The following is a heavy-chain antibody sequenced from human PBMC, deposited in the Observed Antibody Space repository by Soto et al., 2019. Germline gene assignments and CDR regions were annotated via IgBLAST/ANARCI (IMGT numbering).Heavy chain of an antibody. CDR2: IGVSGDST. J-gene: IGHJ4*02. D-gene: IGHD3-3*01. V-gene: IGHV3-23*01. Sequence: GGSLRLSCAASGFTFSNYAMSWVRQAPGKGLEWVSLIGVSGDSTYYADSVKGRFTISRDNSKNTLYLQMNSLRAEDTAVYYCARDRGTLRFLEWLLNYWGQGTLVTVSS. CDR3: ARDRGTLRFLEWLLNY. CDR1: GFTFSNYA.